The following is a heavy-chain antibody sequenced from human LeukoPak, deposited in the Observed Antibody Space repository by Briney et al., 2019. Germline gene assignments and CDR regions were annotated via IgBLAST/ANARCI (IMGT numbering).Heavy chain of an antibody. J-gene: IGHJ2*01. CDR2: IYPVDADT. CDR1: GYSFTTYW. Sequence: LGESLKISCKCSGYSFTTYWIAWVRQTPGKGLEWMGIIYPVDADTRYNPSFHGQVTISADKCISTAYLLWNSLKASDSAMYYCARPDRRTLWYFYLWGGGALVTVSS. V-gene: IGHV5-51*01. CDR3: ARPDRRTLWYFYL. D-gene: IGHD1-7*01.